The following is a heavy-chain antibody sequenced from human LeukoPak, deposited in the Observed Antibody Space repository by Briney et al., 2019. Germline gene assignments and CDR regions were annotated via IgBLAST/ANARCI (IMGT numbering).Heavy chain of an antibody. Sequence: GASVKVSCKASGYTFTGYYMHWVRQAPGQGLEWMGWINPNSGGTNYAQKFQGRVTMTRDTYISTAYMELSRLRSDDTAVYYCSRAMGEVQQWLLCTVHWGQGTLVTVSS. CDR3: SRAMGEVQQWLLCTVH. CDR1: GYTFTGYY. V-gene: IGHV1-2*02. J-gene: IGHJ4*02. D-gene: IGHD5-18*01. CDR2: INPNSGGT.